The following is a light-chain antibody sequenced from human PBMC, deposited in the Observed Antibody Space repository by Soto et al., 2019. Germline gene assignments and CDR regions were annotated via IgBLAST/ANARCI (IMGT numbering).Light chain of an antibody. V-gene: IGKV1-27*01. CDR2: GAS. CDR3: QKYDSAPLT. J-gene: IGKJ4*01. Sequence: DSQMTQSPSSLSASVGDRVTITCRASQGIRNFLAWYQQQPGNIPTLLIYGASTLQSGVPSRFSGSGSGTDFTLAISSLQPEDAATYYCQKYDSAPLTSGGGTKVEIK. CDR1: QGIRNF.